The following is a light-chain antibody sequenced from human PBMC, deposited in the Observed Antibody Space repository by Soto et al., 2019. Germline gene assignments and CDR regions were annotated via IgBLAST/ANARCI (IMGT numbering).Light chain of an antibody. J-gene: IGKJ1*01. CDR3: QQYNNWPPWT. CDR2: GAS. V-gene: IGKV3D-15*01. CDR1: QSVSTD. Sequence: FVLTQSPATLHLSPGERATLSSTASQSVSTDIAWYQQTPGQAPRLLIYGASTRATGIPARFSGSGSGTEFTLTISSLQSEDFAVYYCQQYNNWPPWTFGQGTKVDIK.